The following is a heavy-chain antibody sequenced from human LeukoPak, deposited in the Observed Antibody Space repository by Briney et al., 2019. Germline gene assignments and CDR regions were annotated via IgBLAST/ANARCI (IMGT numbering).Heavy chain of an antibody. D-gene: IGHD4-11*01. CDR3: ARHGYSNYVLYYYYYMDV. V-gene: IGHV4-34*01. J-gene: IGHJ6*03. CDR1: GGSFNDYY. Sequence: SETLSLTRAVYGGSFNDYYWNWIRLPPGKGLEWIGEINHSGSTNYNPSLKSRVTISVDTSKNQFSLKLSSVTAADTAVYYCARHGYSNYVLYYYYYMDVWGKGTTVTVSS. CDR2: INHSGST.